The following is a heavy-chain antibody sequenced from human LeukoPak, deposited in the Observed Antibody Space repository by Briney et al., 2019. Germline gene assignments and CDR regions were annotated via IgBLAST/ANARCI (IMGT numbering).Heavy chain of an antibody. CDR1: GGSFSGYY. D-gene: IGHD5-18*01. Sequence: SETLSLTCAVYGGSFSGYYWSWIRQPPGKGLVWIGEINHSGSTNYSPSLKSRVTISVDTSKNQFSLKLSSVTAADTAVYYCARGGSTWIQLYDWFDPWGQGTLVTVSS. V-gene: IGHV4-34*01. J-gene: IGHJ5*02. CDR2: INHSGST. CDR3: ARGGSTWIQLYDWFDP.